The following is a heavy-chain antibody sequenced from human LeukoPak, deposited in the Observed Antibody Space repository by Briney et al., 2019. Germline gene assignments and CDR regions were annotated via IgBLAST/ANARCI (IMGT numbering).Heavy chain of an antibody. CDR1: GITLSNYG. CDR3: AKRGVVIRVFLVGFHKEAYYFDS. Sequence: GGSLRLSCAVSGITLSNYGMSWVRQAPGKRLEWVAGLSGSGGGTNYADSVQGRFTISRDNPKNTLYPQMNSLRAEDTAVYFCAKRGVVIRVFLVGFHKEAYYFDSWGQGALVTVSS. J-gene: IGHJ4*02. V-gene: IGHV3-23*01. CDR2: LSGSGGGT. D-gene: IGHD3-10*01.